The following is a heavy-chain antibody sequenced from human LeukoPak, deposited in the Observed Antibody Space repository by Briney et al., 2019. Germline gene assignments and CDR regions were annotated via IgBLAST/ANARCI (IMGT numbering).Heavy chain of an antibody. V-gene: IGHV3-30*18. D-gene: IGHD4-17*01. Sequence: GGSLRLSCAASGFTFSSYGMHWVRQAPGKGLEWVAVISYDGSNKYYADSVKGRFTISRDNSKNTLYLQMNSLRAEGTAVYYCAKSVGSYYFDYWGQGTLVTVSS. CDR3: AKSVGSYYFDY. CDR1: GFTFSSYG. CDR2: ISYDGSNK. J-gene: IGHJ4*02.